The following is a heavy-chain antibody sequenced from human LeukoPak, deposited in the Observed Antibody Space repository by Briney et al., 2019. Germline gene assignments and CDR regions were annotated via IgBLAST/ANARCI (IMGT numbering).Heavy chain of an antibody. Sequence: PGGSLRLSCAASGFTFNIYEINWVRQAPGKGLEWLSYIDGSGDSIYYADSVKGRFTISRDNAKSSLYLQMSSMRVDDTAVYYCARECLTCGGDSYNYWGQGALVTVSP. CDR3: ARECLTCGGDSYNY. V-gene: IGHV3-48*03. D-gene: IGHD2-21*02. CDR2: IDGSGDSI. CDR1: GFTFNIYE. J-gene: IGHJ4*02.